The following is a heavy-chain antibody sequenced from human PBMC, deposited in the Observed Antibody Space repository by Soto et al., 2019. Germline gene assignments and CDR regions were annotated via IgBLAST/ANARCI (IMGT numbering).Heavy chain of an antibody. CDR3: ARARPGRYCSSTSCRHFDY. D-gene: IGHD2-2*01. CDR1: GGSISSYY. CDR2: IYYSGST. J-gene: IGHJ4*02. Sequence: SETLSLTCTVSGGSISSYYWSWIRQPPGKGLEWIGYIYYSGSTNYNPSLKSRVTISVDTSKNQFSLKLSSVTAADTAVYYCARARPGRYCSSTSCRHFDYWGQGTLVTVSS. V-gene: IGHV4-59*12.